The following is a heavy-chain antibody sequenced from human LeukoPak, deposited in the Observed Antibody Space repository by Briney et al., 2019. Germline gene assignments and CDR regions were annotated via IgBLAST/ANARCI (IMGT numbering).Heavy chain of an antibody. Sequence: GGSLRLSCAASGFTFDSYGMHWVRQAPGKGLEWVAVISYDGSNKYYADSVKGRFTISRDNSKNTLYLQMNSLRAEDTAVYYCAKLEVVVVAATDDAFDIWGQGTMVTVSS. D-gene: IGHD2-15*01. CDR1: GFTFDSYG. V-gene: IGHV3-30*18. J-gene: IGHJ3*02. CDR3: AKLEVVVVAATDDAFDI. CDR2: ISYDGSNK.